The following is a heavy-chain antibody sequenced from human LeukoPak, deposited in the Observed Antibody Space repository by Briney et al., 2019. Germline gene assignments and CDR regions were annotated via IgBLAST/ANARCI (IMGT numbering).Heavy chain of an antibody. CDR2: INTNTGNP. V-gene: IGHV7-4-1*02. J-gene: IGHJ5*02. D-gene: IGHD3-3*01. CDR1: GYTFTSYA. Sequence: GASVKVSCKASGYTFTSYAMNWVRQAPGQGLEWMGWINTNTGNPTYAQGFTGRFVFSLDTSVSTAYLQISSLKAEDTAVYYCARDGTNYDYLNWFDPWGQGTLVTVSS. CDR3: ARDGTNYDYLNWFDP.